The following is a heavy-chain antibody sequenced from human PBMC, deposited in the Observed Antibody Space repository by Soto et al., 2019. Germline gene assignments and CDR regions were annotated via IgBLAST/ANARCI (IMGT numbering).Heavy chain of an antibody. CDR1: GLSFSGYY. Sequence: SETLSLTCAVYGLSFSGYYWSWIRQPPGKGLEWIGEINHSGSTNYNPSLKSRVTISVDTSKNQFSLKLSSVTAADTAVYYCARVSNYDFWSGYYTGEGYYYGMDVWGQGTTVTVSS. CDR3: ARVSNYDFWSGYYTGEGYYYGMDV. J-gene: IGHJ6*02. V-gene: IGHV4-34*01. D-gene: IGHD3-3*01. CDR2: INHSGST.